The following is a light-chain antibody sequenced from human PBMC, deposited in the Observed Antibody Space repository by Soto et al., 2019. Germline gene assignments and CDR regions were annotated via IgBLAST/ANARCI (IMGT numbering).Light chain of an antibody. Sequence: QSVLAQPASVSGSPGQSITISCTGTNSDVGGYNYVSWYQQHPGKAPELMIYEVSHRPSGVSNRFSGSKSDDTASLTISGLQAEDEGDYYCTSFAPGRVYVFGSGTKVTVL. J-gene: IGLJ1*01. CDR2: EVS. CDR1: NSDVGGYNY. CDR3: TSFAPGRVYV. V-gene: IGLV2-14*01.